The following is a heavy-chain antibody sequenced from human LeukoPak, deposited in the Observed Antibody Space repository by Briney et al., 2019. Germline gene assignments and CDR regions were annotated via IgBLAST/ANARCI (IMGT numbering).Heavy chain of an antibody. D-gene: IGHD3-10*01. CDR1: GGSFSGYY. J-gene: IGHJ4*02. CDR3: ARGLSLRYYGSGSYFY. CDR2: INHSGNT. V-gene: IGHV4-34*01. Sequence: NSSETLSLTCAVYGGSFSGYYWSWIPQPPGKVLEWIGEINHSGNTNYNPSLKSRVTISIDTSKNQFSLKLSSVTAADTAVYYCARGLSLRYYGSGSYFYWGQGTLVTVSS.